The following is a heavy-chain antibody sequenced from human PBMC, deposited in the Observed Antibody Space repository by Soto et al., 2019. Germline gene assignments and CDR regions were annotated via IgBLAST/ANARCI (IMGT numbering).Heavy chain of an antibody. CDR1: GGSISSYY. V-gene: IGHV4-59*01. CDR2: IYYNGNT. Sequence: QVQLQESGPGLVKPSETLSLRCNVSGGSISSYYWSWIRQPPGKGLEWIGYIYYNGNTNYNPSLKSRVIMSVDTSKNQLSLNLTSVTAADTAVYFCARGIQGGGSFLKNYFDPWGQGTLVTVSS. D-gene: IGHD1-26*01. CDR3: ARGIQGGGSFLKNYFDP. J-gene: IGHJ5*02.